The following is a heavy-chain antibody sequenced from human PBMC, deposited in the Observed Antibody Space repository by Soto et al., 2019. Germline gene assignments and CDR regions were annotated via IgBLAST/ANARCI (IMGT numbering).Heavy chain of an antibody. J-gene: IGHJ4*02. D-gene: IGHD3-22*01. CDR1: GFTFTRYS. Sequence: PGGSLRLSCAASGFTFTRYSMNWVRQAPGKGLEWVSAISGSGGSTYYADSVKGRFTISRDNSKNTLYLQMNSLRAEDTAVYYCAKDRGGITMIVVVRFDYWGQGTLVTVSS. CDR2: ISGSGGST. V-gene: IGHV3-23*01. CDR3: AKDRGGITMIVVVRFDY.